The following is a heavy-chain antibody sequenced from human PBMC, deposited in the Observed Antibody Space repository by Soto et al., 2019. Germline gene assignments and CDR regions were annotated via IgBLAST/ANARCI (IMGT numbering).Heavy chain of an antibody. D-gene: IGHD2-15*01. J-gene: IGHJ4*02. V-gene: IGHV3-30*04. CDR1: GFIFTNYA. CDR3: ARDPIFAGFLGHFDF. CDR2: ISYDGSNQ. Sequence: QVQLVESGGGVVQPGTSLRLSCAASGFIFTNYAMHWVRQAPGKGLEWVAIISYDGSNQFYGDSVKGRITISRDNSKNTVYLQMNSLRPEDTAVYYCARDPIFAGFLGHFDFWGQGILVTVSS.